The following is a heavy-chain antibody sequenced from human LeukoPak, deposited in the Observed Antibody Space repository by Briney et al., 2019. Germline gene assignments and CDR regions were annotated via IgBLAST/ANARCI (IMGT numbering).Heavy chain of an antibody. CDR3: ARRTRPNLKYYFDY. V-gene: IGHV4-34*01. D-gene: IGHD1-14*01. CDR2: INHSGST. CDR1: GGSFSGYY. Sequence: KTSETLSLTCAVYGGSFSGYYWSWIRQPPGKGLEWIGEINHSGSTNYNPSLKSRVTISVETSKNQFSLKLSPVTAADTAVYYCARRTRPNLKYYFDYWGQGTLVTVSS. J-gene: IGHJ4*02.